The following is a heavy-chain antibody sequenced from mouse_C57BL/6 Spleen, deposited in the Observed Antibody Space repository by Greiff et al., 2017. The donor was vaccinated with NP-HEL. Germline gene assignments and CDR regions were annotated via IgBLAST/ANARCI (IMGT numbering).Heavy chain of an antibody. Sequence: EVQLQESGPGMVKPSQSLSLTCTVTGYSITSGYDWHWIRHFPGNKLEWMGYISYSGSTNYNPSLNSRISITHDTSKNHFFLKLNSVTTEDTATDYCARGYYSSSFDYWGQGTTLTVSS. CDR1: GYSITSGYD. D-gene: IGHD2-5*01. J-gene: IGHJ2*01. CDR2: ISYSGST. CDR3: ARGYYSSSFDY. V-gene: IGHV3-1*01.